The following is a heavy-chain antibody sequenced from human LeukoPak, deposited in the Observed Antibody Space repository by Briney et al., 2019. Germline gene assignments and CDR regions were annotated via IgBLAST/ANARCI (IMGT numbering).Heavy chain of an antibody. CDR2: INPNSGGT. J-gene: IGHJ3*02. CDR3: ARGGIQLWLTGDVFDI. D-gene: IGHD5-18*01. CDR1: GYTFTSYG. Sequence: ASVKVSCKASGYTFTSYGISWVRQAPGQGLEWMGWINPNSGGTNYAQKFQGRVTMTRDTSISTAYMELSRLRSDDTAVYYCARGGIQLWLTGDVFDIWGQGTMVTVSS. V-gene: IGHV1-2*02.